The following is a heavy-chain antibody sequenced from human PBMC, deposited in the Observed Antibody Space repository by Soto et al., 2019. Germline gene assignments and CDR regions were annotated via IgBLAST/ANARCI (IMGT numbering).Heavy chain of an antibody. CDR1: GGSISSGGYY. Sequence: TLSLTCTVSGGSISSGGYYWSWIRQHPGKGLEWIGYINYIGSAYYHPSLKSRVTISVDTSRHQFSLKLTSVTAADTAVYYFESVLIVGPTEYHYWAQGTPVT. CDR3: ESVLIVGPTEYHY. CDR2: INYIGSA. V-gene: IGHV4-31*03. J-gene: IGHJ4*02. D-gene: IGHD1-26*01.